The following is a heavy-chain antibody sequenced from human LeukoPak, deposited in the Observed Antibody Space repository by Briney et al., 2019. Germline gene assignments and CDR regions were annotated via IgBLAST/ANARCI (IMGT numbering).Heavy chain of an antibody. CDR1: GFSFSSHG. Sequence: PGGSLRLSCAGSGFSFSSHGMNWVRQAPGKGLEWVSGISPSGDITYYTDSVGGRFTISRDNFKNTLSLQVNSLRAEDTAMYYCAKDDDWGRYKHWGQGTLVTVSS. D-gene: IGHD3-16*01. CDR2: ISPSGDIT. CDR3: AKDDDWGRYKH. J-gene: IGHJ1*01. V-gene: IGHV3-23*01.